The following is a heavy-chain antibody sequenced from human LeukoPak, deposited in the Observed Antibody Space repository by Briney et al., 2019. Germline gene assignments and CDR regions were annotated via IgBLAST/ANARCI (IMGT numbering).Heavy chain of an antibody. Sequence: GGSLRLSCAASGFTFSNYAMSWVGQVPGKGLEWVSAITGSGGNTYYADSVKGRFTISRDNSKNTVFLQMNSLRAEDTAVYYCAKWGDYDVLTGYYVSDYWGQGTLVTVSS. CDR2: ITGSGGNT. D-gene: IGHD3-9*01. CDR1: GFTFSNYA. J-gene: IGHJ4*02. CDR3: AKWGDYDVLTGYYVSDY. V-gene: IGHV3-23*01.